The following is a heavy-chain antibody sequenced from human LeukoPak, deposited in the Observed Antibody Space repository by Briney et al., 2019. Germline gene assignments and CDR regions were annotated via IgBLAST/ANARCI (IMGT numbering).Heavy chain of an antibody. J-gene: IGHJ4*02. Sequence: SGGSLRLSCAASGFTFSSYAMHWVRQAPGKGLEWVAVISYDGSNKYYADSVKGRFTISRDNSKNTLYLQMNSLRAEDTAVYYCARGPITMVRGVIPTYYFDYWDQGTLVTVSS. CDR1: GFTFSSYA. V-gene: IGHV3-30*01. CDR2: ISYDGSNK. D-gene: IGHD3-10*01. CDR3: ARGPITMVRGVIPTYYFDY.